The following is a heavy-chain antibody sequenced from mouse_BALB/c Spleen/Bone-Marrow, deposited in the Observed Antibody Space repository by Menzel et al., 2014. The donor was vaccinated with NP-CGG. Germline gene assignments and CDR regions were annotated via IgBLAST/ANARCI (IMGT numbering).Heavy chain of an antibody. V-gene: IGHV3-6*02. D-gene: IGHD2-2*01. CDR1: GYSITSGYY. Sequence: EVKLMESGPGLVKPSQSLSLTCSVTGYSITSGYYWNWIRQFPGNKLEWMGYISYDGGNNYIPSLKHRISITRDTPKNQFFLKLNSVTAEDTATYYCARGGLGYAMDYWGQGTSVTVSS. CDR2: ISYDGGN. J-gene: IGHJ4*01. CDR3: ARGGLGYAMDY.